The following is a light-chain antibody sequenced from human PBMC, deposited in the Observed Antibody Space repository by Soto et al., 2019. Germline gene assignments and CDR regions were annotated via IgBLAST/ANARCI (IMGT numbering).Light chain of an antibody. Sequence: QSALTQPASVSGSPGQSITISCTGTSSDVGGYNYVSWYQQHPGKAPKLMIYVVSNRPSGVSNRFSGSKSGNTASLTISGLQAEDEADYYCSSYTSSSTYVFGTGTKLTV. V-gene: IGLV2-14*01. CDR3: SSYTSSSTYV. J-gene: IGLJ1*01. CDR1: SSDVGGYNY. CDR2: VVS.